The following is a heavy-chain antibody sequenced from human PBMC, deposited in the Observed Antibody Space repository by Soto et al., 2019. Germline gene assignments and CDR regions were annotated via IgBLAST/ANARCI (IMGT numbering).Heavy chain of an antibody. J-gene: IGHJ6*02. CDR3: ARSHSAYYYYGMDA. Sequence: VQSGTEMKTPGASVKVTCKTSRYTFTGYYMHWVRQAPGRGLEWMGWIDPDSGDTNYVQKFQGRVTMTRDTSSATANLEVSGLRRDDTAIYYCARSHSAYYYYGMDAWGQGTAVSVSS. V-gene: IGHV1-2*02. CDR2: IDPDSGDT. CDR1: RYTFTGYY.